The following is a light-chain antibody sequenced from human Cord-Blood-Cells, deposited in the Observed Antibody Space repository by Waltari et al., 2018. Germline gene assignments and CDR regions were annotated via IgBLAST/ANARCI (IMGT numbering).Light chain of an antibody. V-gene: IGKV4-1*01. CDR1: QSVLYSSNNKNY. Sequence: DIEMTQSPDSLAVSLGERATINCKSSQSVLYSSNNKNYLAWYQQKPGQPPKLLIYWASTRESGVPDRFSGSGSGTDFTLTISSLQAEDVAVYYCQQYYSTPTFGGGTKLEIK. CDR3: QQYYSTPT. J-gene: IGKJ4*01. CDR2: WAS.